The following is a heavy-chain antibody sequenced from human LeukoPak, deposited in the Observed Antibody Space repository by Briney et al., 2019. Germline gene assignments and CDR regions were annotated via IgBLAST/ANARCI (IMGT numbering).Heavy chain of an antibody. D-gene: IGHD5-18*01. Sequence: TGGSLRLSCAASGFTFSSYSMNWVRQAPGKGLEWVSSISSSSSYIYYADSVKGRFTISRDNAKNSLYLQMNSLRAEDTAVYYCAREYEKGGYSYGRRIWGQGTVVTVSS. V-gene: IGHV3-21*01. CDR3: AREYEKGGYSYGRRI. J-gene: IGHJ3*02. CDR2: ISSSSSYI. CDR1: GFTFSSYS.